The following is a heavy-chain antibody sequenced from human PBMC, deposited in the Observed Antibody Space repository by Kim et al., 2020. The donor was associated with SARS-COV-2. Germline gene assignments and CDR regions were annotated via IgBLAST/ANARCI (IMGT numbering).Heavy chain of an antibody. J-gene: IGHJ6*01. Sequence: GGSLRLSCVASGFTFGDYAMSWVRQAPGKGLEWVSFITGSGDGAYYSPSVKGRFSISRDNSKNTLFLQMNGLRGDDTALYYCVKVLGGHFDSICYYY. V-gene: IGHV3-23*01. CDR3: VKVLGGHFDSICYYY. D-gene: IGHD3-22*01. CDR2: ITGSGDGA. CDR1: GFTFGDYA.